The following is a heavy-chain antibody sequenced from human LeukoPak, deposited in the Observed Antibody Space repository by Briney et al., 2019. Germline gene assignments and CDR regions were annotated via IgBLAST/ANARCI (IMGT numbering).Heavy chain of an antibody. V-gene: IGHV5-51*01. D-gene: IGHD3-3*01. J-gene: IGHJ4*02. CDR1: GYSFTTYW. Sequence: GESLKISCEGAGYSFTTYWIGWVRPMPGKGVEWMGIIYPGDSDTRYSPSFQGQVTISADKSINTAYLQWSSLKASDTAMYYCARRFNNYDFWTRWGQGTLVTVSS. CDR2: IYPGDSDT. CDR3: ARRFNNYDFWTR.